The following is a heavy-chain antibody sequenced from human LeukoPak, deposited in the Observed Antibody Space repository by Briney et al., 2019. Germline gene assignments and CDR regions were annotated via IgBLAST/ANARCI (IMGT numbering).Heavy chain of an antibody. D-gene: IGHD4-17*01. V-gene: IGHV4-31*03. Sequence: PSETLSLTCTVAGGSISSGGYYCSWIRQHPGKGLEWIGYIYYSGSTYYNPSLKSRVTISVDTSKNQFSLELSSVTAADTAVYYCARNEVTTVTTNYFDYWGQGTLVTVSS. CDR1: GGSISSGGYY. CDR3: ARNEVTTVTTNYFDY. J-gene: IGHJ4*02. CDR2: IYYSGST.